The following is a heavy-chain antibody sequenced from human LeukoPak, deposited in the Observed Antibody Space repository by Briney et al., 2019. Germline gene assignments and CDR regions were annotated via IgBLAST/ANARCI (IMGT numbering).Heavy chain of an antibody. D-gene: IGHD3-10*01. CDR3: ARYGSGSKNYYYYYMDV. V-gene: IGHV3-7*01. Sequence: GGSLRLSCEASGFTLSSYWMSWVRQAPGKGLEWVANIKKDGSEKYYVDSVKGRFTISRENAHNTLYLQMNSLRAEDTGVYYCARYGSGSKNYYYYYMDVWGKGTTVTVSS. CDR1: GFTLSSYW. CDR2: IKKDGSEK. J-gene: IGHJ6*03.